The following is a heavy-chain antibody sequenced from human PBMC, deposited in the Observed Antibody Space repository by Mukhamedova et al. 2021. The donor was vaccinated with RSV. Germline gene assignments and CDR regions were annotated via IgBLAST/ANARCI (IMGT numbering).Heavy chain of an antibody. D-gene: IGHD6-13*01. V-gene: IGHV6-1*01. Sequence: GLEWLGRTYYRSKWYNDYAVSVKSRITINPDTSKNQFSLQLNSVTPEDTAVYYCARRGSSSWSYYYGMDVWGQGTTVTVSS. J-gene: IGHJ6*02. CDR2: TYYRSKWYN. CDR3: ARRGSSSWSYYYGMDV.